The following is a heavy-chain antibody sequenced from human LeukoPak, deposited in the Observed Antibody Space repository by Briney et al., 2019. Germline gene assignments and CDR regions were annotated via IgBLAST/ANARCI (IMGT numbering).Heavy chain of an antibody. Sequence: SETLSLTCAVYGGSFSGYYWSWIRQPPGKGLEWIGEINHSGSTNYNPSLKSRVTISVDTSKNQFSLKLSSVTAADTAVYYCARGAGYSSGWYSSSSLNWFDHWGQGTLVTVSS. V-gene: IGHV4-34*01. D-gene: IGHD6-19*01. CDR3: ARGAGYSSGWYSSSSLNWFDH. J-gene: IGHJ5*02. CDR1: GGSFSGYY. CDR2: INHSGST.